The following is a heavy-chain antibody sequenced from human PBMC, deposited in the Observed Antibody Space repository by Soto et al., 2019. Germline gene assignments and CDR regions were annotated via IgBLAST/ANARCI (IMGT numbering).Heavy chain of an antibody. CDR2: INSDGSST. CDR3: ARDPDYYDSSGYPYYYYGLDV. J-gene: IGHJ6*02. Sequence: EVQLVESGGGLVQPGGSLRLSCAASGFTFSNNWMHWVRQAPGKGLEWVSRINSDGSSTSYADSVKGRFTISRDNAKNTLYIQMNSLRVEATAVYYCARDPDYYDSSGYPYYYYGLDVWGQGTTVTVSS. D-gene: IGHD3-22*01. CDR1: GFTFSNNW. V-gene: IGHV3-74*01.